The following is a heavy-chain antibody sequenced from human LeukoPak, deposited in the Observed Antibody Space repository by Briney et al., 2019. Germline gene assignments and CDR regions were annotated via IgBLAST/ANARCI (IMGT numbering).Heavy chain of an antibody. V-gene: IGHV1-18*01. J-gene: IGHJ4*02. D-gene: IGHD3-22*01. CDR2: ISAYNGNT. CDR1: GYIFISYG. Sequence: ASVKVSCKASGYIFISYGISWVRQAPGQGLEWMGWISAYNGNTNYAQKLQGRVTMTTDTSTSTAYMELRSLRSDDTAVYYCARDANYYDSSARWEDYWGQGTLVTVSS. CDR3: ARDANYYDSSARWEDY.